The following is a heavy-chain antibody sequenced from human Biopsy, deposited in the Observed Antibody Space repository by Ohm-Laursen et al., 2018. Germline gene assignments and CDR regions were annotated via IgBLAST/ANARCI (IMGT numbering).Heavy chain of an antibody. Sequence: SDTLSLTRTVSGYSVTNDYYWGWIRQPPGKGLEWIGNIYYDGITYYNPSLKSRVAMSVDTSKNQFSLRLTSVTAADTAVYYCARVAGGYAYYYGMDVWGQGTTVSVSS. CDR3: ARVAGGYAYYYGMDV. V-gene: IGHV4-38-2*02. J-gene: IGHJ6*02. D-gene: IGHD5-12*01. CDR2: IYYDGIT. CDR1: GYSVTNDYY.